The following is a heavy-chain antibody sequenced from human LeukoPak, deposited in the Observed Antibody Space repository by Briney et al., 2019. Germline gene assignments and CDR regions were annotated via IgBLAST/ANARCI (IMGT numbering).Heavy chain of an antibody. D-gene: IGHD3-10*01. CDR3: ARTFGGNFRLDY. CDR1: GYTFTSFG. V-gene: IGHV1-18*01. CDR2: ISPYNGNT. Sequence: ASVKVSCKASGYTFTSFGITWVRQAPGQGLEWMGWISPYNGNTNYAQKLQDRVTMTTDTSTTTAHMEVRSLTSDDTVVYYCARTFGGNFRLDYWGQGTLITVSS. J-gene: IGHJ4*02.